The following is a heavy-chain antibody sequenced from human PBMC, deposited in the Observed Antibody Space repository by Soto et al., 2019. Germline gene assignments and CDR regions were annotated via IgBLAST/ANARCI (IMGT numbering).Heavy chain of an antibody. Sequence: GGSLRLSCAASGFTFSSYSMNWVRQAPGKGLEWVSYISSSGSTIYYADSVKGRFTISRDNAKNSVYLQMNSLRAEDTAVYYCARSEATVLDNWGQGTLVTVSS. V-gene: IGHV3-48*01. CDR3: ARSEATVLDN. J-gene: IGHJ4*02. D-gene: IGHD4-17*01. CDR1: GFTFSSYS. CDR2: ISSSGSTI.